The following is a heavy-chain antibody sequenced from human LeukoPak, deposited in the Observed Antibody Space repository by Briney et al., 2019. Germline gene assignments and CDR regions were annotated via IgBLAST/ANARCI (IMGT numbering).Heavy chain of an antibody. Sequence: KPGESLNISCKVSGYIFTTYWIGWVRQMPGKGLEWMGIIYPGDPDTIYSPSFQGQVTISADKSISTAYLQWSSLKASDTAMYYCARYSGTGYDDYAVYWGQGTLVTVSS. CDR2: IYPGDPDT. D-gene: IGHD4-17*01. CDR3: ARYSGTGYDDYAVY. CDR1: GYIFTTYW. V-gene: IGHV5-51*03. J-gene: IGHJ4*02.